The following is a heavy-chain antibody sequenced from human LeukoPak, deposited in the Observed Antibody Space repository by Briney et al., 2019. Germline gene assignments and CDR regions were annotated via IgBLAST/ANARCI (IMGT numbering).Heavy chain of an antibody. CDR3: AVCSGSNCFYYYMDV. Sequence: ASVKVSCKASGYPFTGYYMHWVRQAPGQGLEWMGWINPNTGDTNYAQKFQGRVTMTRDTSMSTAYMELSGLRSDDTAVYYCAVCSGSNCFYYYMDVWGKGTTV. D-gene: IGHD2-15*01. CDR2: INPNTGDT. J-gene: IGHJ6*03. CDR1: GYPFTGYY. V-gene: IGHV1-2*02.